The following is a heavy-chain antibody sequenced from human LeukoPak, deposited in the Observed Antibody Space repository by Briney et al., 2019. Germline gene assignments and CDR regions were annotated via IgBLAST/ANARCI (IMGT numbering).Heavy chain of an antibody. V-gene: IGHV4-61*08. Sequence: SQTLSLTCTVSGGSISSGDYYWSWIRQPPGKGLEWIGYIYYSGSTNYNPSLKSRVTISVDTSKNQFSLKLSSVTAADTAVYYCARSAGTTFYNWFDPWGQGTLVTVSS. D-gene: IGHD1-1*01. CDR2: IYYSGST. J-gene: IGHJ5*02. CDR1: GGSISSGDYY. CDR3: ARSAGTTFYNWFDP.